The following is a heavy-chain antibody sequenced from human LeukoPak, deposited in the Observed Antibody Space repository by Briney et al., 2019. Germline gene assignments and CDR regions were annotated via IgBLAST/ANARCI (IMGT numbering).Heavy chain of an antibody. Sequence: SETLSLTCIVSGGSVSSGSYYWSWIRQPPGKGLEWIGYIYYSGSTNYNPSLKSRVTISVDTSKNQFSLKLSSVTAADTAVYYCARDQQQLVGYYYYGMDVWGQGTTVTVSS. D-gene: IGHD6-13*01. CDR2: IYYSGST. CDR3: ARDQQQLVGYYYYGMDV. V-gene: IGHV4-61*01. CDR1: GGSVSSGSYY. J-gene: IGHJ6*02.